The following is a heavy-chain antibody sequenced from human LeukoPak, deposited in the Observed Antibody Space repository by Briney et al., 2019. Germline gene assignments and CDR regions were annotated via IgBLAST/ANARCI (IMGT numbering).Heavy chain of an antibody. Sequence: PSETLSLTCTVSSGSLGSYYWNWLRQPAGKGLEWIGHIYTSGSTNYNPSLKSRVTMSVDTSKNQFSLKLNSVTAADTAFYYCAREYSSSSGKALDYWSQGTLVTVSS. V-gene: IGHV4-4*07. CDR2: IYTSGST. CDR1: SGSLGSYY. D-gene: IGHD6-6*01. CDR3: AREYSSSSGKALDY. J-gene: IGHJ4*02.